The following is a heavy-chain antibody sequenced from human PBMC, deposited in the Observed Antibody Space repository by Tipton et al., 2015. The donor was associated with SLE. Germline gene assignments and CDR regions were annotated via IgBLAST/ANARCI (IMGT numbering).Heavy chain of an antibody. D-gene: IGHD6-13*01. CDR1: GFTFSNYA. V-gene: IGHV3-69-1*01. J-gene: IGHJ4*02. CDR3: AKEIIAAAGTTPGPPSFDY. Sequence: SLRLSCAASGFTFSNYAMHWVRQVPGKGLEWVSSISSGSRILDADSVKGRFTISRDNSKNTLYLQMNSLRAEDTAVYYCAKEIIAAAGTTPGPPSFDYWGQGTLVTISS. CDR2: ISSGSRI.